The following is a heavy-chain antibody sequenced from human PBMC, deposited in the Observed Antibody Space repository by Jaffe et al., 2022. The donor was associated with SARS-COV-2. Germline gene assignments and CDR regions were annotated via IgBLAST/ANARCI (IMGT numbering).Heavy chain of an antibody. J-gene: IGHJ4*02. CDR3: ASHLVEGYYYTGGFDY. Sequence: EVQLVESGGGLVQPGGSLRLSCAASGFTVSSNYMSWVRQAPGKGLEWVSVIYSGGSTYYADSVKGRFTISRDNSKNTLYLQMNSLRAEDTAVYYCASHLVEGYYYTGGFDYWGQGTLVTVSS. D-gene: IGHD3-22*01. CDR2: IYSGGST. CDR1: GFTVSSNY. V-gene: IGHV3-66*02.